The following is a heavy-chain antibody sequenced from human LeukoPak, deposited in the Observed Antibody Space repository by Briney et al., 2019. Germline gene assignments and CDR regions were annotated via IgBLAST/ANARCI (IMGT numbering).Heavy chain of an antibody. CDR2: INPSSGAT. J-gene: IGHJ4*02. D-gene: IGHD3-10*01. CDR1: GYTFTGYY. V-gene: IGHV1-2*02. Sequence: ASVKVSCKPSGYTFTGYYMHWVRQVPGQGLEWMGWINPSSGATNFAQRFQGRVTLTGDTSINTAYMELSRLTSDDTAFYFCARGYGTGNYPDYWGQGTLVTVSS. CDR3: ARGYGTGNYPDY.